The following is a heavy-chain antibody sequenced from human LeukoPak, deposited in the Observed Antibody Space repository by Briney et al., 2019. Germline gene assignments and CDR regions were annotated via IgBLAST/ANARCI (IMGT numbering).Heavy chain of an antibody. CDR2: IYYSGST. CDR3: ARHGANRLRYFDAPDFDY. J-gene: IGHJ4*02. Sequence: PSETLSLTCTVSGGSISSYCWSWIRQPPGKGLEWIGNIYYSGSTNYNPSLKSRVTISVDTSKNQFSLKLSSVTAADTAVYYCARHGANRLRYFDAPDFDYWGQGTLVTVSS. V-gene: IGHV4-59*08. CDR1: GGSISSYC. D-gene: IGHD3-9*01.